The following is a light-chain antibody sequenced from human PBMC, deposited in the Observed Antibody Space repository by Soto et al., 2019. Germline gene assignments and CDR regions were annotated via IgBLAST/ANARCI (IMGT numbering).Light chain of an antibody. CDR2: GAS. CDR1: QNINSD. J-gene: IGKJ1*01. Sequence: EIRVTQSPATLSLSPGERATLSCRASQNINSDLAWYQQAPGQAPRLLLYGASTRATGIPARFSGGGSGTEFTLTISTLQSEDFALYYCQQYHHWWTFGPGTKVDI. V-gene: IGKV3-15*01. CDR3: QQYHHWWT.